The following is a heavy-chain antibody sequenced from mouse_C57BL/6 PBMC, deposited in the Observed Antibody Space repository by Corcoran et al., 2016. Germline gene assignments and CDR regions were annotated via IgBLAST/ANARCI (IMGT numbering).Heavy chain of an antibody. D-gene: IGHD2-5*01. CDR1: GYTFTTYG. CDR3: ARRAYYSNHTTTGGFAY. J-gene: IGHJ3*01. Sequence: QIQLVQSGPELKKPGETVKISCKASGYTFTTYGMSWVKQAPGKGLKWMGWINTYSGVPTYADDFKGRFAFSLETSASTAYLQINNLKNEDTATYFCARRAYYSNHTTTGGFAYWGQGTLVTVSA. CDR2: INTYSGVP. V-gene: IGHV9-3*01.